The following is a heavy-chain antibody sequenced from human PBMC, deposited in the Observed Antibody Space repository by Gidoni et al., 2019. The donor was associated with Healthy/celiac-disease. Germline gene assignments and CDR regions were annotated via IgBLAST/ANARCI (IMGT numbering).Heavy chain of an antibody. Sequence: QVQLVESGGGVVQPGRSLRLSCAASGFTFSSYAMHWVRQAPGKGLGWVAVISYDGSNKYYADSVKGRFTISRDNSKNTLYLQMNSLRAEDTAVYYCARIDSNYVPYYYYGMDVWGQGTTVTVSS. J-gene: IGHJ6*02. CDR2: ISYDGSNK. CDR3: ARIDSNYVPYYYYGMDV. D-gene: IGHD4-4*01. CDR1: GFTFSSYA. V-gene: IGHV3-30*04.